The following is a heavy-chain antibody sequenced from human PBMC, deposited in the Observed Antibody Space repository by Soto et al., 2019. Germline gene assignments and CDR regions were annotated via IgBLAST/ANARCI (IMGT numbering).Heavy chain of an antibody. CDR3: ARGVAAPTWGNDYGMDV. Sequence: SETLSLTCAISGDSVSSNNAAWNWIRQSPSRGLEWLGRTDYRSKWYNDYAVSVKSRITINPDTSKNQFSLQLNSVTPEDTAVYYCARGVAAPTWGNDYGMDVWGQGTTVTVSS. V-gene: IGHV6-1*01. CDR2: TDYRSKWYN. CDR1: GDSVSSNNAA. J-gene: IGHJ6*02. D-gene: IGHD6-19*01.